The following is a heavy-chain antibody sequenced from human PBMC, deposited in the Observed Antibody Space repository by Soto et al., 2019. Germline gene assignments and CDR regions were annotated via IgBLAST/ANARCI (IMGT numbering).Heavy chain of an antibody. Sequence: SQTLSLTCAISGDSVSSNSAAWNWIRQSPSRGLEWLGRTYYRSKWYNDYAVSVKSRITINPDTSKNQFSLQLNSVTPEDTATYFCAHIATPSTRFDFWGLGTLVTVSS. CDR3: AHIATPSTRFDF. CDR2: TYYRSKWYN. CDR1: GDSVSSNSAA. V-gene: IGHV6-1*01. D-gene: IGHD2-15*01. J-gene: IGHJ4*02.